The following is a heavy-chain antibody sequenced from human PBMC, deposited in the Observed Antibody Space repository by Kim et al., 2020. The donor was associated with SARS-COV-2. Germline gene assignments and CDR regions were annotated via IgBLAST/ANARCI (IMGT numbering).Heavy chain of an antibody. Sequence: SSYKYSAASGKSRFTIARDNAKNSLYLQMNSLRAEVTAVYYCARDDAFDIWGQGTMVTVSS. CDR3: ARDDAFDI. CDR2: SSYK. J-gene: IGHJ3*02. V-gene: IGHV3-21*01.